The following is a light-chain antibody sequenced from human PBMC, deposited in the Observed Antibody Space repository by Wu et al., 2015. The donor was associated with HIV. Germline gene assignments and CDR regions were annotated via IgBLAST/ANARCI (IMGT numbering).Light chain of an antibody. J-gene: IGKJ2*01. CDR2: DAS. CDR3: QQYGSLLYT. V-gene: IGKV3-20*01. Sequence: EIVLTQSPVTLSLSPGQRATLSCRASQSISSDFLAWYQQKPGQAPRLLIYDASTRATGIPDFTLTISRLEPEDFAVYYCQQYGSLLYTFGQGTKLEIK. CDR1: QSISSDF.